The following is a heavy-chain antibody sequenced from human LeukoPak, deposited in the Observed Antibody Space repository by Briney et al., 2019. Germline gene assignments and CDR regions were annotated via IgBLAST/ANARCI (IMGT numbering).Heavy chain of an antibody. CDR3: TRLPFDDRGGY. D-gene: IGHD3-22*01. CDR2: IKSKVSSYAT. CDR1: GLIFSGTD. J-gene: IGHJ4*02. Sequence: GGSLRLSCAASGLIFSGTDIHWIRQAPGKGLEWVALIKSKVSSYATLYDAAVKGRFTVSRDDSRDTAYLQMNSLKSEDTAVYYCTRLPFDDRGGYWGQGTLVTVSS. V-gene: IGHV3-73*01.